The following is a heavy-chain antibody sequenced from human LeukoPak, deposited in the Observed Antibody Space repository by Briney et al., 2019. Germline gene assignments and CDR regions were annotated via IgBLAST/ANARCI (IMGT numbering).Heavy chain of an antibody. CDR3: AKRDGYNSNPLKD. V-gene: IGHV3-23*01. J-gene: IGHJ4*02. D-gene: IGHD5-24*01. CDR2: ISGSGGST. CDR1: GFIFSSYA. Sequence: GGSLRLSCAASGFIFSSYAMSWVRQAPGKGLEWVSTISGSGGSTYYADSVKGRFTISRDNSKNTVYLQMNSLRAEDTALYYCAKRDGYNSNPLKDWGQGTLVTVSS.